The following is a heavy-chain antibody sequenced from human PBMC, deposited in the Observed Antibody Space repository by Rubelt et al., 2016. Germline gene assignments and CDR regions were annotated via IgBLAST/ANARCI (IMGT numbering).Heavy chain of an antibody. CDR2: IDTNTGNP. V-gene: IGHV7-4-1*02. Sequence: QVQLVQSGSELKKPGASLKVSCKASGYTFTDFAMNWVRQAPGQGLEWMGWIDTNTGNPTYAQGFTGRFVFSLDTLVGTAYLQITSRQAEDTAVYYCARDDGARLFNYWGQGTLVTVSS. D-gene: IGHD4/OR15-4a*01. CDR3: ARDDGARLFNY. J-gene: IGHJ4*02. CDR1: GYTFTDFA.